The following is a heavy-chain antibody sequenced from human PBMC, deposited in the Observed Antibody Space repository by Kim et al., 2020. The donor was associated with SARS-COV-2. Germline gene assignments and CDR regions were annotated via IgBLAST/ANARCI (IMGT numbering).Heavy chain of an antibody. V-gene: IGHV3-74*03. D-gene: IGHD1-1*01. Sequence: GGSLRLSCAASGFTLNDYWMHWVRQAPGKGLVWVSRLNNDGSDKKYADFVKGRFTISRDNAKNTLYLQMNGLGVEDTAIYYCAAEPRPHSFLDFWGQGTPVTVSS. CDR3: AAEPRPHSFLDF. J-gene: IGHJ4*02. CDR2: LNNDGSDK. CDR1: GFTLNDYW.